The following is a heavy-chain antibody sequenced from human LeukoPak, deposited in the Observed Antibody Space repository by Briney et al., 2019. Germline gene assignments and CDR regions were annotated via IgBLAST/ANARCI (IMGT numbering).Heavy chain of an antibody. CDR1: GFTFSSYG. CDR2: IWYDGSNK. CDR3: ARVVNPYYYYVMDV. Sequence: GQSLRLSCAASGFTFSSYGMHWVRQAPGKGLEWVAVIWYDGSNKYYADSVKGRFTISRDNSKNTLYLQMNSLRAEDTAVYYCARVVNPYYYYVMDVWGQGTTVTVSS. J-gene: IGHJ6*02. V-gene: IGHV3-33*01. D-gene: IGHD3-22*01.